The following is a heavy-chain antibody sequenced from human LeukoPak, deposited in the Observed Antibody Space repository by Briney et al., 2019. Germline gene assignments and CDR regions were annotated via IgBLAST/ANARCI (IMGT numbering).Heavy chain of an antibody. J-gene: IGHJ4*02. Sequence: SETLSLTCTVSGGSISSYYWSWIRQPAGRGLECIGRIYTSGRTSYNPSLKSRVIMSVDTSKNQFSLKLSSVTAADTAVYYCAMEPAASTDCWGQGTLVTVSS. D-gene: IGHD6-13*01. CDR1: GGSISSYY. V-gene: IGHV4-4*07. CDR3: AMEPAASTDC. CDR2: IYTSGRT.